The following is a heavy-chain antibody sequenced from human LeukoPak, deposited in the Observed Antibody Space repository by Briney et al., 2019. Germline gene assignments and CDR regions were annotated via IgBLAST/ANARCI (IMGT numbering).Heavy chain of an antibody. D-gene: IGHD4-17*01. CDR3: ARAFYGYLDY. J-gene: IGHJ4*02. CDR2: ISSGGSTV. Sequence: PGGSLRLSCAASGFTFSSYEINWVRQAPGKGLEWVSYISSGGSTVYYADSVKGRFTISRDNAKNSLYLQMSSLRAEDTAVYYCARAFYGYLDYWGQGTLVTVSS. V-gene: IGHV3-48*03. CDR1: GFTFSSYE.